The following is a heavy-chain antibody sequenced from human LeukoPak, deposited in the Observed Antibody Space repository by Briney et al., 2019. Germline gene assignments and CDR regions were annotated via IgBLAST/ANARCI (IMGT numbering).Heavy chain of an antibody. V-gene: IGHV4-39*07. J-gene: IGHJ5*02. D-gene: IGHD6-13*01. CDR2: IYYSGST. Sequence: SETLSLTCTVSGGSISSSSYYWGWIRQPPGKGLEWIGSIYYSGSTYYNPSLKSRVTISVDASKNQFSLKLSSVTAADTAVYYCARGPPQQLVRPVWFDPWGQGTLVTVSS. CDR1: GGSISSSSYY. CDR3: ARGPPQQLVRPVWFDP.